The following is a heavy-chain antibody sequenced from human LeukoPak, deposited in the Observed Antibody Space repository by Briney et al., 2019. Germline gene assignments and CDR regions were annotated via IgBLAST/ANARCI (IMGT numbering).Heavy chain of an antibody. CDR2: ISSSSYL. CDR3: ARDHGHWGSLDY. Sequence: GGSLGLSCAASGFTFSSYSMNWVRQAPGKGLEWVSSISSSSYLYYADSVKGRFTISRDNAKNSLYLQMNSLRTEDTAVYYCARDHGHWGSLDYWGQGTLVTVSS. D-gene: IGHD7-27*01. V-gene: IGHV3-21*01. J-gene: IGHJ4*02. CDR1: GFTFSSYS.